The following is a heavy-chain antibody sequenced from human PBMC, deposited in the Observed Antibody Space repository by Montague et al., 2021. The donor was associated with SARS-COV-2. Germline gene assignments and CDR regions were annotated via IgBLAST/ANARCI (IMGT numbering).Heavy chain of an antibody. V-gene: IGHV4-59*08. CDR1: GVSISSYY. J-gene: IGHJ3*02. Sequence: SETLSLTCTVSGVSISSYYWTWIRQPPGKGLEWIGIIYYSGSTNYNSSLKSRVTISVDTSKNQFSLKLSSVTAADTDVYYCAKQALSRYCTSTTCFSAAFDIWGQGTMVTVSS. CDR2: IYYSGST. D-gene: IGHD2-2*01. CDR3: AKQALSRYCTSTTCFSAAFDI.